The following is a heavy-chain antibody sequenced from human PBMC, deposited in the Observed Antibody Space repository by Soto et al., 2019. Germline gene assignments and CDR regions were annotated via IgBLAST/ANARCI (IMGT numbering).Heavy chain of an antibody. J-gene: IGHJ6*02. CDR2: INHSGNT. CDR3: ARTGGMDV. Sequence: QVQLQQWGAGLLKPSETLSLTCAVYGGSFSGYYWSWLRQPPGKGPEWIGEINHSGNTKYTPSLESRVTISVDTSKNQFSLKLNSVSAADTAVYYCARTGGMDVWSQGATATVSS. V-gene: IGHV4-34*01. CDR1: GGSFSGYY.